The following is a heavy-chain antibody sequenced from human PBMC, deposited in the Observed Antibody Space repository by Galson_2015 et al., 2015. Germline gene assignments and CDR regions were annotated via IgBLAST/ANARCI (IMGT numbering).Heavy chain of an antibody. V-gene: IGHV3-23*01. CDR2: ITASGGSP. Sequence: SLRLSCAASGFTFSSYAMSWVRQAPGKGLEWVSLITASGGSPYYADSEKRRFTISRDNSKNTLYLQMNSLRAEDTAMYYCAKGVDSDFYYANDYWGQGTLVTVSS. J-gene: IGHJ4*02. CDR3: AKGVDSDFYYANDY. D-gene: IGHD3-22*01. CDR1: GFTFSSYA.